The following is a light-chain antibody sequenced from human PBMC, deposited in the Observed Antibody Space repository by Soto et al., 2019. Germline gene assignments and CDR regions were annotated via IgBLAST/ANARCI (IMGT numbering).Light chain of an antibody. V-gene: IGLV2-14*01. J-gene: IGLJ2*01. Sequence: QSVLTQPASVSGSPGQSITISCTGTSSDVGGYTFVSWYQHHPGKGPKLLISEVSNRPSGVSNRFSGSKSGNTASLTISGLQTEDAADYYCSSYTSRRTVIFGGGTKLTVL. CDR2: EVS. CDR1: SSDVGGYTF. CDR3: SSYTSRRTVI.